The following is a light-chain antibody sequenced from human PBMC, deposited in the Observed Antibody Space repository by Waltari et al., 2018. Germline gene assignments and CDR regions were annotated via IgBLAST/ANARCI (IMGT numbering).Light chain of an antibody. Sequence: EIVLTQSPGTLSLSPGERATLSCRASQSVSKYLAWYQQKPGQAPRLLIYHASTRATGIPDRFSGSGSVTDFSLTISRLEPEDFAVYYCQKYESLPATFGQGTKVEIK. CDR3: QKYESLPAT. CDR2: HAS. V-gene: IGKV3-20*01. CDR1: QSVSKY. J-gene: IGKJ1*01.